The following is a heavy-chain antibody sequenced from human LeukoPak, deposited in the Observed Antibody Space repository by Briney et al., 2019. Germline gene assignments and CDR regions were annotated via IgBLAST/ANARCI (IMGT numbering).Heavy chain of an antibody. CDR1: GFTFSAYW. CDR3: ARSPHDY. V-gene: IGHV3-74*01. Sequence: PGGSLRLSCEASGFTFSAYWMHWVRQAPGKGLVWVSRINSDGSTTSYADSVKGRFTISRDNAKNTPYLQMNSLRAGDTAVYFCARSPHDYWGQGTLVTVSS. CDR2: INSDGSTT. J-gene: IGHJ4*02.